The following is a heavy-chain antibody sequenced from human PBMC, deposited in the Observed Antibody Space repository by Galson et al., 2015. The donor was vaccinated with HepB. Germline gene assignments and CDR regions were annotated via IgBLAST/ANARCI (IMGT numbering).Heavy chain of an antibody. CDR1: GFTFSSYS. Sequence: SLRLSCAASGFTFSSYSMNWVRQAPGKGLEWVSSISGYGTLIYYADSMRGRFTISRDNAKNSLSLQMNSLRAEDTAVYYCARGSDYDSGSYYNVPDHWGQGTLVTVSS. V-gene: IGHV3-21*01. D-gene: IGHD3-10*01. CDR3: ARGSDYDSGSYYNVPDH. CDR2: ISGYGTLI. J-gene: IGHJ4*02.